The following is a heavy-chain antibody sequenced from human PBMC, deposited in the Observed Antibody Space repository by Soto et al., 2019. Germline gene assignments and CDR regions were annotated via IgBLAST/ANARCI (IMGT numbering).Heavy chain of an antibody. CDR2: ISYDGSNK. V-gene: IGHV3-30*18. CDR1: GFTFSSYG. CDR3: AKDVQQWLTFDFDY. D-gene: IGHD6-19*01. Sequence: QVQLVESGGGVVQPGRSLRLSCAASGFTFSSYGRHWVRQAPGKGLEWVAVISYDGSNKYYADSVKGRFTISRDNSKNTLYLQMNSLRAEDTAVYYCAKDVQQWLTFDFDYWGQGTLVTVSS. J-gene: IGHJ4*02.